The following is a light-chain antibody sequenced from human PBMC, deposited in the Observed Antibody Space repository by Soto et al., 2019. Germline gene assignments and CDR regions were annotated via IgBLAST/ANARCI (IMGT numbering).Light chain of an antibody. J-gene: IGKJ5*01. CDR2: GAS. V-gene: IGKV3-20*01. Sequence: EIVLTQSPGTLSLSPGERATISCRASQSVSSNFLAWYQQKPGQAPRLLIYGASSRATGIPDRFSGSGSGTDFTLTISRLEPEDFAVYYCQQYGNSITFGQGTRLEIK. CDR3: QQYGNSIT. CDR1: QSVSSNF.